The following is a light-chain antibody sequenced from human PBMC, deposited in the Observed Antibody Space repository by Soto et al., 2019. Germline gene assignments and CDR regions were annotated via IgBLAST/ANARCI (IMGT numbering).Light chain of an antibody. Sequence: DMVMTQSPLSLPVTPGEPASISCRSSQSLLNSNGNNYLDWYLLKPGQSPQLLIYLGSNRASGVPDRFSGSGSGTEFTLKISRVEAEDVGVYYCMQALQSPWTFGQGTKVEIK. CDR3: MQALQSPWT. CDR2: LGS. V-gene: IGKV2-28*01. CDR1: QSLLNSNGNNY. J-gene: IGKJ1*01.